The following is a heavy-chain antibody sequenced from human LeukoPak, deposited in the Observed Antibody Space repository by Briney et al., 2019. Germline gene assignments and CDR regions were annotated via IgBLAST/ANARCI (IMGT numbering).Heavy chain of an antibody. CDR3: ARFTVTSAFDI. J-gene: IGHJ3*02. CDR2: IYYSGST. D-gene: IGHD4-17*01. CDR1: GGSISGYY. V-gene: IGHV4-59*01. Sequence: SETLSLTCTVSGGSISGYYWSWIRQPPGKGLEWIGYIYYSGSTNYNPSLKSRVTISVDTSKNQFSLKLSSVTAADTAVYYCARFTVTSAFDIWGQGTMVTVSS.